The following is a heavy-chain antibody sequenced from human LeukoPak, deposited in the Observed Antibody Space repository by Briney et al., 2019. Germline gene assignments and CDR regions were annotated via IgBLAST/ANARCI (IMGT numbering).Heavy chain of an antibody. Sequence: SETLSLTCAVYGGSFSGYYWSWIRQPPGKGLEWIGEINHSRSTNYNPSLKSRVTISLDTSKKQFSLKVSSVTAADTAVYYCARASALVWHDYWGQGTLVAVSS. D-gene: IGHD6-6*01. CDR2: INHSRST. V-gene: IGHV4-34*01. J-gene: IGHJ4*02. CDR3: ARASALVWHDY. CDR1: GGSFSGYY.